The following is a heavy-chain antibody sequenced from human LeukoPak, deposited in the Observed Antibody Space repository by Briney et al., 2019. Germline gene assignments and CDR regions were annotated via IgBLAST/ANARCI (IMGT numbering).Heavy chain of an antibody. CDR2: IYYSGST. CDR1: GGSISSYY. CDR3: ARHGGWFGSNWFDP. Sequence: SETLSLTCTVSGGSISSYYWSWIRQPPGKGLEWIGYIYYSGSTNYNPSLKSRVTISVDTSKSQFSLKLSSVTAADTAVYYCARHGGWFGSNWFDPWGQGTLVTVSS. J-gene: IGHJ5*02. D-gene: IGHD3-10*01. V-gene: IGHV4-59*08.